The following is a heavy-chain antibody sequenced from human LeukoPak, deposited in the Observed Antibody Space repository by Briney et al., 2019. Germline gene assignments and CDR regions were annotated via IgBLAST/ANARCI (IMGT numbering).Heavy chain of an antibody. D-gene: IGHD2-2*01. J-gene: IGHJ6*02. CDR3: ARAQFDIVVVPASALYGMDV. CDR1: GGSISSGGYY. Sequence: SQTLSLTCTVSGGSISSGGYYWGWVRQHPGTGLEWIGYIYYSGSTYYNPSLRSRVTISVDTSKNQLSLKLSSVTAADTAVYYCARAQFDIVVVPASALYGMDVWGQGTTVTVSS. CDR2: IYYSGST. V-gene: IGHV4-31*03.